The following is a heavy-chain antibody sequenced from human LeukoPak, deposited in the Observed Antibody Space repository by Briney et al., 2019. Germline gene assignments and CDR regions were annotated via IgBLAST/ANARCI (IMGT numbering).Heavy chain of an antibody. CDR3: ARDRTLLVGAIGY. V-gene: IGHV3-33*01. D-gene: IGHD1-26*01. CDR2: IWYDGSNK. Sequence: GGSLRLSCAASGVTFSSYGMHWVRQAPGKGLEWVAVIWYDGSNKYYADSVKGRFTISRDNSKNTLYLQMNSLRAEDTAVYYCARDRTLLVGAIGYWGQGTLVTVSS. CDR1: GVTFSSYG. J-gene: IGHJ4*02.